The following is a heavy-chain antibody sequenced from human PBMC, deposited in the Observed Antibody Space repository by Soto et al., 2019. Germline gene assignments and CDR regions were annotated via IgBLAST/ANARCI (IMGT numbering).Heavy chain of an antibody. CDR3: AREYSNYYPFFDY. D-gene: IGHD4-4*01. Sequence: SETLSLTCAVYGGSFSGYYWSWIRQPPGKGLEWIGEINHSGSTNYNPSLKSRVTISVDTSKNQFSLKLSSATAADTAVYYCAREYSNYYPFFDYWGQGTLVTVSS. J-gene: IGHJ4*02. CDR1: GGSFSGYY. CDR2: INHSGST. V-gene: IGHV4-34*01.